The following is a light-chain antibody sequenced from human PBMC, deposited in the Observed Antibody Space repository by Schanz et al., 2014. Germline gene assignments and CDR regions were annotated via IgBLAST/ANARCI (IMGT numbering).Light chain of an antibody. Sequence: EIVMTQSPVTLSVSPGERATLSCRASQSVGINLAWFQQIPGQAPRLLIYGASIRATGIPVRFSGSGSGTEFSVTISSLQSEDFAVYYCQQYNNWPPWTFGQGTKVEIK. J-gene: IGKJ1*01. CDR1: QSVGIN. CDR2: GAS. CDR3: QQYNNWPPWT. V-gene: IGKV3-15*01.